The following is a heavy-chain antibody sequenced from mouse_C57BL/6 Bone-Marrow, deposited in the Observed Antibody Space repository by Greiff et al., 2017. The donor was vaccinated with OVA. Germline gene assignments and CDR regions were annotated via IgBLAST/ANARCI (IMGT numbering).Heavy chain of an antibody. CDR1: GFTFSSYA. V-gene: IGHV5-4*03. Sequence: EVKLVESGGGLVKPGGSLKLSCAASGFTFSSYAMSWVRQTPEKRLEWVATISDGGSYTYYPDNVKGRFTISRDNAKNNLYLQMSNLKSEDTAMYYCARAGRWLLRFAYWGQGTLVTVSA. CDR2: ISDGGSYT. J-gene: IGHJ3*01. CDR3: ARAGRWLLRFAY. D-gene: IGHD2-3*01.